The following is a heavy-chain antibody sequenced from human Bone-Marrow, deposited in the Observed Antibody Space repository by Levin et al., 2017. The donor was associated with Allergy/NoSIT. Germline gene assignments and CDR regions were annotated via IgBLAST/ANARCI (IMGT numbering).Heavy chain of an antibody. CDR2: INPNSGGT. D-gene: IGHD6-19*01. V-gene: IGHV1-2*02. CDR1: GYTFTGYY. J-gene: IGHJ3*02. CDR3: ASVTAVAGSAFDI. Sequence: GESLKISCKAPGYTFTGYYMHWVRQAPGQGLEWMGWINPNSGGTNYAQKFQGRVTMTRDTSISTAYMELSRLRSDDTAVYYCASVTAVAGSAFDIWGQGTMVTVSS.